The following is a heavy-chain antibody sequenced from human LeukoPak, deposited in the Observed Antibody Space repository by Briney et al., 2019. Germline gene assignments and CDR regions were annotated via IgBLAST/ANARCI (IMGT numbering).Heavy chain of an antibody. V-gene: IGHV3-53*01. D-gene: IGHD1-26*01. Sequence: GGSLRLSCAASGFTVSSNYMTWVRQAPGKGLEWVSVIYIGGSTSYADSVKGRFTIARDNSKNTLYLQMNSLRAEDTAVYYCAKAVGATAWGNYMDVWGKGTTVTVSS. CDR3: AKAVGATAWGNYMDV. CDR1: GFTVSSNY. CDR2: IYIGGST. J-gene: IGHJ6*03.